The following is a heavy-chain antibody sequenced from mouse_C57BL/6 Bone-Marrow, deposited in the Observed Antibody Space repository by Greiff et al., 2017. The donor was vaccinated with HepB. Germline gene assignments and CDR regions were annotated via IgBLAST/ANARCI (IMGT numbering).Heavy chain of an antibody. CDR1: GFNIKDDY. V-gene: IGHV14-4*01. Sequence: EVQLQQSGAELVRPGASVKLSCTASGFNIKDDYMHWVKQRPEQGLEWIGWIDPENGDTEYASKFQGKATITADTSSNTAYLQLSSLTSEDTAVYYCTTHPDYYGSSWFAYWGQGTLVTVSA. CDR3: TTHPDYYGSSWFAY. D-gene: IGHD1-1*01. CDR2: IDPENGDT. J-gene: IGHJ3*01.